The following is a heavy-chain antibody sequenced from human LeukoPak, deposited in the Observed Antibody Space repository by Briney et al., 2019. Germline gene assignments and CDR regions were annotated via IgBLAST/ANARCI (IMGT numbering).Heavy chain of an antibody. CDR1: GGSIDSYY. Sequence: PSETLSLTCTVSGGSIDSYYWSWIRQPPGKGLEWIGYIFYSGSTKYNSSLQSRVTISVDTSKNQFSLNLSSVTAADTAVYYCARVSSGCLDYWGQGTLVTVSS. D-gene: IGHD6-19*01. V-gene: IGHV4-59*01. CDR3: ARVSSGCLDY. CDR2: IFYSGST. J-gene: IGHJ4*02.